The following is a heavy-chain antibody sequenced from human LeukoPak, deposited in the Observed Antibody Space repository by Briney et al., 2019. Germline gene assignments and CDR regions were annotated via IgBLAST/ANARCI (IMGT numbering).Heavy chain of an antibody. J-gene: IGHJ4*02. Sequence: GGSLRLSCAASGFTFSSYSMNWVRQAPGKGLEWVSSVSRRSSFIFYADSVQGRFTISRDDAKDSLFLQMNSLRAEDTAVYYCAKVSDAYDYFFDYWGQGTLVTVSS. D-gene: IGHD5-12*01. CDR1: GFTFSSYS. CDR2: VSRRSSFI. CDR3: AKVSDAYDYFFDY. V-gene: IGHV3-21*01.